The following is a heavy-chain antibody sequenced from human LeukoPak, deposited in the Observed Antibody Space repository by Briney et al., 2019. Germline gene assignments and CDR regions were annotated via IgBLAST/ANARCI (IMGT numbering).Heavy chain of an antibody. CDR1: GFTFSNYG. Sequence: SLRLSCVASGFTFSNYGMTWVRQAPGKGLEWVSGISWNSGSIGYADSVKGRFTISRDNAKNSLYLQMNSLRAEDTALYYCAKASDILTGYYVPSYDYWGQGTLVTVSS. D-gene: IGHD3-9*01. CDR2: ISWNSGSI. CDR3: AKASDILTGYYVPSYDY. V-gene: IGHV3-9*01. J-gene: IGHJ4*02.